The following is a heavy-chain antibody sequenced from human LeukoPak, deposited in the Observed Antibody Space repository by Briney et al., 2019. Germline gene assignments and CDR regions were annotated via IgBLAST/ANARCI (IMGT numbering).Heavy chain of an antibody. CDR3: ARGVGPFDI. J-gene: IGHJ3*02. CDR1: GFTFSGYA. V-gene: IGHV3-64*01. D-gene: IGHD2-15*01. Sequence: GGSLRLSCAASGFTFSGYAMHWVRQAPGRGLEYVSAICSNGGRTYSANSVKGRFTISIDNSNNTLYLQIGNLRAEDMAVYYCARGVGPFDIWGQGTMVTVSS. CDR2: ICSNGGRT.